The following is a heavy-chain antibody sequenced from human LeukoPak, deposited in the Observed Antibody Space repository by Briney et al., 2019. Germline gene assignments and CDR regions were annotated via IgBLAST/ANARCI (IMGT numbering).Heavy chain of an antibody. CDR3: ARDDQYSGRYPDY. V-gene: IGHV3-9*01. CDR2: ISWNSGSI. CDR1: GFTFDDYA. J-gene: IGHJ4*02. Sequence: GGSLRLSCAASGFTFDDYAMHWVRQAPGKGLEWVSGISWNSGSIGYADSVKGRFTISRDNAKNSLYLQMNSLRAEDTALYHCARDDQYSGRYPDYWGQGTLVTVSS. D-gene: IGHD1-26*01.